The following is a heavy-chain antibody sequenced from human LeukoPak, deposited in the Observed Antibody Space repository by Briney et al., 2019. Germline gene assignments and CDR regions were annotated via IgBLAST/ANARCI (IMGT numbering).Heavy chain of an antibody. J-gene: IGHJ4*02. V-gene: IGHV3-30-3*01. CDR2: ISYDGSNK. CDR1: GFTFSSYA. Sequence: HAGGSLRLSCAASGFTFSSYAMHWVRQAPGKGLEWVAVISYDGSNKYYADSVKGRFSISRDNSKNTLYLQMNSLRAEDTAVYYCARDTAHDYWGQGPLVTVSS. CDR3: ARDTAHDY. D-gene: IGHD5-18*01.